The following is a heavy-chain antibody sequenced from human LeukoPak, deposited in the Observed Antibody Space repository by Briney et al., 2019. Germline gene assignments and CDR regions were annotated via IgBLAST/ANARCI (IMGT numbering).Heavy chain of an antibody. D-gene: IGHD3-22*01. V-gene: IGHV4-4*02. CDR3: ARIPSSGYYYGAFDI. J-gene: IGHJ3*02. Sequence: SETLSLTCAVSGGSISSSYWWSWVRQSPGKGLEWIGEIYHTGSTNYNPSLKSRVTISVDKSKNQFSLKLSSVTAADTAVYYCARIPSSGYYYGAFDIWGQGTMVTVSS. CDR2: IYHTGST. CDR1: GGSISSSYW.